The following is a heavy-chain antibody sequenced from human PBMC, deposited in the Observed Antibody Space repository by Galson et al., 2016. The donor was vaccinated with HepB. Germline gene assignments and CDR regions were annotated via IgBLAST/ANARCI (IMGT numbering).Heavy chain of an antibody. CDR2: IYYNGST. V-gene: IGHV4-39*07. J-gene: IGHJ4*02. Sequence: SETLSLTCTVSGDSISSSSYYWGWIRQPPGKGLEWIGSIYYNGSTYYNPSLKSRLTISVDTSKNQFSLKLSSVTAADTAVYYWARDSGDYMGHVDYWGQGTLVTVSS. CDR3: ARDSGDYMGHVDY. CDR1: GDSISSSSYY. D-gene: IGHD4-17*01.